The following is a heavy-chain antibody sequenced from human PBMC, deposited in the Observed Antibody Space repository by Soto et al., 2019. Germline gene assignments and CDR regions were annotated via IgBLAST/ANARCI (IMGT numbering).Heavy chain of an antibody. J-gene: IGHJ4*02. CDR3: ARQRIAEAKYYFDY. CDR1: VGYVSIGSYY. V-gene: IGHV4-61*01. D-gene: IGHD6-13*01. Sequence: SGALSVTCTLSVGYVSIGSYYWTWIRQSPGKGLEWMGYIISSGSTDYNPPLKSRVTISVDSSKNEFSLKLRSVTAADTAVYYCARQRIAEAKYYFDYWGQGMMVTVSS. CDR2: IISSGST.